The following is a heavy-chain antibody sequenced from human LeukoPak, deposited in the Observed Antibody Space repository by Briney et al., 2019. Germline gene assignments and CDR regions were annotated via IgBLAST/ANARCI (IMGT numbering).Heavy chain of an antibody. CDR1: GDSVSGYS. D-gene: IGHD3-22*01. J-gene: IGHJ4*02. CDR3: ARSFLWYYYDSSGYLGFDY. Sequence: PSETLSLTCAVSGDSVSGYSWTWIRQPPGKGLEWIGYIHQSGSTYYKPSLKSRVTISRDRSKNQFSLNLRSVTAADTAVYYCARSFLWYYYDSSGYLGFDYWGQGTLVTVSS. V-gene: IGHV4-30-2*01. CDR2: IHQSGST.